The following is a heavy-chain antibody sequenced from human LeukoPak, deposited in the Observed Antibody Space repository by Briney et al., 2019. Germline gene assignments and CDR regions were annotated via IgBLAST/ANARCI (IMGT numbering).Heavy chain of an antibody. CDR2: INHSAST. V-gene: IGHV4-34*01. J-gene: IGHJ4*02. D-gene: IGHD6-19*01. CDR3: ARVTPRSSGWYRPFDY. Sequence: SETLSLTCAVHGGPFSTYYWSWIRQPPGKGLEWIGEINHSASTNYNPSLKSRVTISVDTSKNQFSLKLSSVTAADTAVYYCARVTPRSSGWYRPFDYWGQGTLVTVSS. CDR1: GGPFSTYY.